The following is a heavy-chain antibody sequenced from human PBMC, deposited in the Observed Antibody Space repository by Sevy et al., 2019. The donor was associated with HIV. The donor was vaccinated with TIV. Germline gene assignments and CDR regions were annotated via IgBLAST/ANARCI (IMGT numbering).Heavy chain of an antibody. CDR2: ISHDGNNK. V-gene: IGHV3-30-3*01. Sequence: GGSLRLSCVVSGFTFSTYAMHWVRQAPGKGLEWVAIISHDGNNKHYADSVKGRFTISSDNSKNTLYLQMNSLSAEDTAVYYCATELPSVTQFYFDYWGQGTLVTVSS. J-gene: IGHJ4*02. CDR3: ATELPSVTQFYFDY. CDR1: GFTFSTYA. D-gene: IGHD4-17*01.